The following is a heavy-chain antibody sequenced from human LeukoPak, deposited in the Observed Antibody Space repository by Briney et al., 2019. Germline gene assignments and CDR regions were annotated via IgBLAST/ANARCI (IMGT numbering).Heavy chain of an antibody. J-gene: IGHJ4*02. V-gene: IGHV4-4*02. D-gene: IGHD3-22*01. CDR2: IYHSGST. Sequence: SETLSLTCAVSGGSISSDNWWTWLRPPPGKGLEWIGQIYHSGSTNYSPSLKSRVTISVDKPKNHLSLKLSSVTAADTAIYYCARDLVDSGGYYFDYWGQGTLVTVSS. CDR3: ARDLVDSGGYYFDY. CDR1: GGSISSDNW.